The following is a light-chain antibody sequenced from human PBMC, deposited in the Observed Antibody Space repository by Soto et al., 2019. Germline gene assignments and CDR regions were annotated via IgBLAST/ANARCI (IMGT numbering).Light chain of an antibody. CDR1: SGHTNYA. CDR2: LKSDGSH. J-gene: IGLJ2*01. CDR3: QTWGTGMRVV. V-gene: IGLV4-69*01. Sequence: QLVLTQSPSASASLGASVKLTCTLSSGHTNYAVAWHQQQPEKGPRYLMKLKSDGSHNKGDGIPDRFSGSSPGAERYLTVSSLQSEGEADYYCQTWGTGMRVVVGGGTERTVL.